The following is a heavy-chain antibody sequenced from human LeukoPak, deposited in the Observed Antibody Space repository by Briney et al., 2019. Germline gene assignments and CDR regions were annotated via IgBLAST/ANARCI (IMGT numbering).Heavy chain of an antibody. D-gene: IGHD3-16*01. CDR1: VNTFTGYY. Sequence: ASGKVSCKASVNTFTGYYMHWVRQAPGQGLERMGWINPYRGGTNYAQNFQGRVSMTRATSISTAYMELSSLRFDDTAVYYCARLGSSDIWGQGTMVT. V-gene: IGHV1-2*02. CDR3: ARLGSSDI. J-gene: IGHJ3*02. CDR2: INPYRGGT.